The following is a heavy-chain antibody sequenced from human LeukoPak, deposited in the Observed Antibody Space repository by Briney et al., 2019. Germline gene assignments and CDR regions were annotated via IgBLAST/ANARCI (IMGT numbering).Heavy chain of an antibody. V-gene: IGHV4-59*13. CDR2: IYYSGST. CDR3: ARGVVLTGYPFDF. CDR1: SGSFSTYY. J-gene: IGHJ4*02. D-gene: IGHD3-9*01. Sequence: SETLSLTCSGSSGSFSTYYWSWLPQPPGKGLVWIGFIYYSGSTYYNPSLKSRVTISVDTSKKQFSLKLSSVTAADTAVYYCARGVVLTGYPFDFWGRGTLVTVSS.